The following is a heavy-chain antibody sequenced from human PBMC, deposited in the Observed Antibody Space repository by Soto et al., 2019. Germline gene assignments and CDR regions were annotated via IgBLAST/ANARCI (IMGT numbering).Heavy chain of an antibody. J-gene: IGHJ4*02. D-gene: IGHD5-12*01. CDR2: ISSNGGST. V-gene: IGHV3-64*01. CDR1: GFTFSSYA. CDR3: ARDRLSMQYYFDY. Sequence: GGSLRLSCAASGFTFSSYAMHWVRQAPGKGLEYVSAISSNGGSTYYANSVKGRFTISRDNSKNTLYLQMGSLRAEDMAVYYCARDRLSMQYYFDYWGQGTLVTVSS.